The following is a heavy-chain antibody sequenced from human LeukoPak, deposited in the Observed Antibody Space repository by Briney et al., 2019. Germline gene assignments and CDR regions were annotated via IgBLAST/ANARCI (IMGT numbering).Heavy chain of an antibody. CDR1: GGSFSGYY. J-gene: IGHJ4*02. D-gene: IGHD5-18*01. V-gene: IGHV4-34*01. Sequence: PSETLSLTCAVYGGSFSGYYWSWIRQPPGKGLEWIGEINHSGSTNYNPSLKSRVTISVDTSKNQFSLKMSSVTAADTGVYYCARIRAMVWDIDYWGQGTLVTVSS. CDR3: ARIRAMVWDIDY. CDR2: INHSGST.